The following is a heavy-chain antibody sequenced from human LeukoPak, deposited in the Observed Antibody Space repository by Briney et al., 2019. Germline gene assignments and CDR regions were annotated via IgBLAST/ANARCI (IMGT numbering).Heavy chain of an antibody. D-gene: IGHD1-26*01. CDR3: ARDMGRGGATSDY. V-gene: IGHV3-9*01. CDR1: GFTFDDYA. Sequence: PGRSLRLSCAASGFTFDDYAMHWVRQAPGKGLEWVSGISWNSGSIGYADSVKGRFTISRDNAKNSLYLQMNSLRAEDTALYYCARDMGRGGATSDYWGQGTLVTVSS. J-gene: IGHJ4*02. CDR2: ISWNSGSI.